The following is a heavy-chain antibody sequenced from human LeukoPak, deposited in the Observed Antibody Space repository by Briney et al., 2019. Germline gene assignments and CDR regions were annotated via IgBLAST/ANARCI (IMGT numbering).Heavy chain of an antibody. CDR3: ARLDGYNNDY. CDR1: VCTFSSYA. Sequence: GASVKVSCKASVCTFSSYAISWVRQAHGQGLEWMGGIIPIFGTANYAQKFQGRVTITADESTSTAYMELSSLRSEDTAVYYCARLDGYNNDYWGQGTLVTVSS. J-gene: IGHJ4*02. D-gene: IGHD5-24*01. CDR2: IIPIFGTA. V-gene: IGHV1-69*13.